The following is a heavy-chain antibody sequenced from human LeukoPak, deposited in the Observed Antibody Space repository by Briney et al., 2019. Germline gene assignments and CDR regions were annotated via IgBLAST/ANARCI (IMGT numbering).Heavy chain of an antibody. Sequence: PVKVSCKASGGTFSSYAISWVRQAPGQGLEWMGGIIPIFGTANYAQKFQGRVTITADESTSTAYMELSSLRSEDTAVYYCAREPVSDYDFSSHNWFDPWGQGTLVTVSS. D-gene: IGHD3-3*01. CDR1: GGTFSSYA. CDR2: IIPIFGTA. J-gene: IGHJ5*02. CDR3: AREPVSDYDFSSHNWFDP. V-gene: IGHV1-69*13.